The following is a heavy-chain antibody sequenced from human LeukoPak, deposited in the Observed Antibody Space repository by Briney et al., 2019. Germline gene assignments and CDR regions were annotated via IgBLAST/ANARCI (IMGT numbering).Heavy chain of an antibody. CDR3: ARDPSTVIGVSYYFDF. Sequence: SETLSLTCEVSGGSLIGFHWNWIRQSPTKGLEWIGEVNHRGVTNYNPSLKSRVTISLDTSKSQFSLNLRSMTAADTDVYYCARDPSTVIGVSYYFDFWGQGTQVTVSS. V-gene: IGHV4-34*01. J-gene: IGHJ4*02. CDR2: VNHRGVT. D-gene: IGHD4-17*01. CDR1: GGSLIGFH.